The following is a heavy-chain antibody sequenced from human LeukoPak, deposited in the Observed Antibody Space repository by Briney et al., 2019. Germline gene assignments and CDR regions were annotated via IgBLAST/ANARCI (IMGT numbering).Heavy chain of an antibody. J-gene: IGHJ4*02. CDR1: GGSISSYY. CDR2: IYYSGST. CDR3: ARYNYGEDFDY. Sequence: PSETLSLTCTVSGGSISSYYWSWIRQPPGKGLEWIGYIYYSGSTNYNPSLKSRVTISVDTSKNQFSLKLSSVTAADTAVYYCARYNYGEDFDYWGQGTLVTVSS. V-gene: IGHV4-59*01. D-gene: IGHD5-24*01.